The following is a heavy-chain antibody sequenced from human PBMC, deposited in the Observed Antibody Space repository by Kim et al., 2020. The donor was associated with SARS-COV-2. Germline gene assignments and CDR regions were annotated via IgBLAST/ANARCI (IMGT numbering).Heavy chain of an antibody. V-gene: IGHV3-21*04. J-gene: IGHJ4*02. CDR3: ARVLTSGWSYFDY. D-gene: IGHD6-19*01. Sequence: SANTVKGRFTIPRDNARASLYLQMNSLRAEDTAVYYCARVLTSGWSYFDYWGQGTLVTVSS.